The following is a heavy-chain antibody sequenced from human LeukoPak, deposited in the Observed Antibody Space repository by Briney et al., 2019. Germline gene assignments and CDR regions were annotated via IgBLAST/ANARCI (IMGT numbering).Heavy chain of an antibody. CDR3: ARGLQFFDC. V-gene: IGHV4-34*01. Sequence: SETLSLTCAVYGGSFSGYYWSWIRQPPGKGLEWIGEINHSGSTNYNPSLESRVTISVDTSKNQFSLKLSSVTAADTAVYYCARGLQFFDCWGQGTLATVSS. CDR2: INHSGST. D-gene: IGHD4-11*01. CDR1: GGSFSGYY. J-gene: IGHJ4*02.